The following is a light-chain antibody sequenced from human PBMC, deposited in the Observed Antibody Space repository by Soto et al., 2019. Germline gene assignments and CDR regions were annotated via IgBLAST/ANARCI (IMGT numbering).Light chain of an antibody. Sequence: EVVLTQSPGTLSLSPGERATLSCRASQSVTNNYLAWYQQRPGLAPRLLIYGASTRTAGIPDRFTGSGSGTDFTLTISRLEPEDFAVYYCQQRSNWPPIDFGQGTRLEIK. CDR3: QQRSNWPPID. J-gene: IGKJ5*01. CDR1: QSVTNNY. V-gene: IGKV3D-20*02. CDR2: GAS.